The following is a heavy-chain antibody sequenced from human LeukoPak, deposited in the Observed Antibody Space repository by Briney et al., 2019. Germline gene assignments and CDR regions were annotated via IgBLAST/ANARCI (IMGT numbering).Heavy chain of an antibody. J-gene: IGHJ4*02. D-gene: IGHD3-22*01. CDR1: GSTFTRYY. Sequence: GASVKVSCKASGSTFTRYYIHWVRQAPGQGLDWMGMINPSSGSTRFAQMFQDRVTMTRDTSTSAVYMELSSLTSEDTAMYYCARGYPPVDYWGQGTLVTVSS. CDR3: ARGYPPVDY. V-gene: IGHV1-46*01. CDR2: INPSSGST.